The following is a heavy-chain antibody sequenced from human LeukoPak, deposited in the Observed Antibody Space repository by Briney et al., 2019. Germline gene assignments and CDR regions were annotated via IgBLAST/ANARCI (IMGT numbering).Heavy chain of an antibody. CDR3: AREERYFDSSGYYFQH. J-gene: IGHJ1*01. CDR2: INPNSGGT. Sequence: ASVKVSCKASGYTFTGYYIHWVRQAPGQGLEWMGWINPNSGGTNYAQRLQARVTMTRDTSISTAYMVLGRLRSDDAAVYYCAREERYFDSSGYYFQHWGQGTLVTLSS. D-gene: IGHD3-22*01. CDR1: GYTFTGYY. V-gene: IGHV1-2*02.